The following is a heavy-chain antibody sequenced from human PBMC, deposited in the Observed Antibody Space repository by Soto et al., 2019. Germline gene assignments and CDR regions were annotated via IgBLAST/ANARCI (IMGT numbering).Heavy chain of an antibody. CDR3: ARDHQGNYGGNPQNYFDY. CDR2: INPSGGST. D-gene: IGHD4-17*01. CDR1: GYTFTSYY. V-gene: IGHV1-46*01. Sequence: QVQLVQSGAEVKKPGASVKVSCKASGYTFTSYYMHWVRQAPGQGLEWMGIINPSGGSTRYAQKFQSRVTMTRDTSTSTVYMELSSLRSEDTAVYYCARDHQGNYGGNPQNYFDYWGQGILVNVSS. J-gene: IGHJ4*02.